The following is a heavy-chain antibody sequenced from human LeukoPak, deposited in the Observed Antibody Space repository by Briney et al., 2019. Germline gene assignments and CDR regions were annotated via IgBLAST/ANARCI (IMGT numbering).Heavy chain of an antibody. Sequence: GGSLRLSCAGSGFTFSDYYMTWVRRAPGKGLEWVANIRRDGSETHYVDSVMGRFTISRDNAKNSLYLQMNSLRAEDTAVYYCARDDTHYGSSGSFYDAFDIWGQGTMVTVSS. D-gene: IGHD3-22*01. V-gene: IGHV3-7*01. CDR2: IRRDGSET. J-gene: IGHJ3*02. CDR3: ARDDTHYGSSGSFYDAFDI. CDR1: GFTFSDYY.